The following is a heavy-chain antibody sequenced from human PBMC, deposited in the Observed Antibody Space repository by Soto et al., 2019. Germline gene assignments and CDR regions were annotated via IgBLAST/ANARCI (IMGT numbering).Heavy chain of an antibody. CDR2: INHSGST. D-gene: IGHD6-13*01. V-gene: IGHV4-34*01. CDR3: ARTALAAAGNCWFDP. CDR1: GGSFSGYY. Sequence: QVQLQQWGAGLLKPSETLSLTCAVYGGSFSGYYWSWIRQPPGKGLEWIGEINHSGSTNYNPSLNTRVTISLDTSKNQFSLKLSSVTAADTAVYYCARTALAAAGNCWFDPWGQGTLVTVSS. J-gene: IGHJ5*02.